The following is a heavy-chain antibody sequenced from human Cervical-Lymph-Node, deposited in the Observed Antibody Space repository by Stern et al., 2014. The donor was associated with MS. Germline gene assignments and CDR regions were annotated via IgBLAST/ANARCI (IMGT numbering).Heavy chain of an antibody. CDR1: GGTFSRFA. V-gene: IGHV1-69*01. CDR2: IIPIFDTA. CDR3: ASSVGELTPETV. Sequence: DQLVESGAEVKKPGSSVRVSCKASGGTFSRFAISWVRQAPGHGLEWMGGIIPIFDTANYAQKVQGRVTMTADASTSTAYMELNSLRSEDTAVYYCASSVGELTPETVWGQGTTVTVFS. D-gene: IGHD3-10*01. J-gene: IGHJ6*02.